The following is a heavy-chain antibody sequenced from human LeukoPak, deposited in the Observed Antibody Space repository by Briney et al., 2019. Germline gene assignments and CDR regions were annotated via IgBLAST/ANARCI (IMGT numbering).Heavy chain of an antibody. J-gene: IGHJ4*02. CDR3: ARDPGLYSNGWEYYFDS. V-gene: IGHV3-7*03. D-gene: IGHD6-19*01. CDR2: IKEDESDE. Sequence: PGGSLRLSCEASGFTFSSYWMSWVRQAPGKGLEWVAHIKEDESDEYYVDSVRGRFTASRDNAKNSLYLQMNSLRAEDTAVYYCARDPGLYSNGWEYYFDSWGQGTLVTVSS. CDR1: GFTFSSYW.